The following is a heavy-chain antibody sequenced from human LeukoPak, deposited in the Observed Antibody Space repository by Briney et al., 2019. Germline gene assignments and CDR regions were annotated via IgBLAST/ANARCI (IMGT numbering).Heavy chain of an antibody. D-gene: IGHD3-22*01. CDR1: GYTFTSYG. CDR2: ISAYNGNT. V-gene: IGHV1-18*01. CDR3: ARDRYYDSSGYYLPPDY. J-gene: IGHJ4*02. Sequence: ASVKVSCKASGYTFTSYGISWVRQAPGQGLEWVGWISAYNGNTNYAQKLQGRVTMTTDTSTSTAYMELRSLRSDDTAVYYCARDRYYDSSGYYLPPDYWGQGTLVTVSS.